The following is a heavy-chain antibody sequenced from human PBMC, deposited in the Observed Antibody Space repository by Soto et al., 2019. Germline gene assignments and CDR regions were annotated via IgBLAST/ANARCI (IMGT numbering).Heavy chain of an antibody. D-gene: IGHD7-27*01. Sequence: EVQLLESGGGLVQPGGSLRLSCAASGFTFSSFALSWVRQAPGKGLEWVSTISGGEGTTYYADSVKGRFTISRDNPNNTLYLELKSLRAEDTAVYYCAKDDVPWGIPNWFDPWGQGTLVTVSS. CDR1: GFTFSSFA. CDR2: ISGGEGTT. V-gene: IGHV3-23*01. J-gene: IGHJ5*02. CDR3: AKDDVPWGIPNWFDP.